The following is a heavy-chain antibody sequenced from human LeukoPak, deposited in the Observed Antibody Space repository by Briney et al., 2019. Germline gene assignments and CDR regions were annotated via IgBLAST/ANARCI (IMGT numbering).Heavy chain of an antibody. CDR3: ARVFNHYDSSGYLDY. D-gene: IGHD3-22*01. CDR2: IYYSGST. Sequence: PSETLSLTCTVSGGSISSYYWSWIRQPPGKGLEWIGYIYYSGSTNYNPSLKRRVTISVDTSKNQFSLKLSSVTAADTAVYYCARVFNHYDSSGYLDYWGQGTLVTVSS. V-gene: IGHV4-59*01. CDR1: GGSISSYY. J-gene: IGHJ4*02.